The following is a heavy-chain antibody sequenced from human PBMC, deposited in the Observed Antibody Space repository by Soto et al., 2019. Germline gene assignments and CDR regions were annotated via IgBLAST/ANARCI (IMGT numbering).Heavy chain of an antibody. J-gene: IGHJ6*01. CDR3: GRDRDSDTWPSRDV. CDR2: ISAKNGDT. D-gene: IGHD1-26*01. V-gene: IGHV1-18*01. CDR1: GYSFTRNG. Sequence: QVHLVQSGAELKKPGASVRVSCKASGYSFTRNGISWVRQAPGQGLEWMGWISAKNGDTNYAQKFQGRVIMTTDTSTSTAYMELGSLRSDDTAVYYCGRDRDSDTWPSRDVW.